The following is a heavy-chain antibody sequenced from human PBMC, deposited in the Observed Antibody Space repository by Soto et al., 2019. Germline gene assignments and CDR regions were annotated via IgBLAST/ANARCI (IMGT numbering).Heavy chain of an antibody. CDR3: SRVDPGGTSPFDH. D-gene: IGHD1-7*01. Sequence: SLRVSGKASVSTFISSGIRWVRQPPGQGLEWMGWISAYNGNTNYAQSFQGRVTMTRDTSTSTVYMEVSSLRSEDTAVYYCSRVDPGGTSPFDHWGQGTLVTVSS. CDR1: VSTFISSG. J-gene: IGHJ4*02. CDR2: ISAYNGNT. V-gene: IGHV1-18*01.